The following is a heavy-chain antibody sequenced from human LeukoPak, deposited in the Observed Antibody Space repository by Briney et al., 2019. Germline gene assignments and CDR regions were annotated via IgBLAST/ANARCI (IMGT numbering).Heavy chain of an antibody. V-gene: IGHV4-39*01. J-gene: IGHJ3*02. CDR3: ARQDRDGYHPKAFDI. D-gene: IGHD5-24*01. CDR2: IYYSGST. CDR1: GVTTSSNSYD. Sequence: PSEPLALTCSVSGVTTSSNSYDWGWIRQPPGKGLEWIGSIYYSGSTYYNPSVESRVTISVDTSKNQFYLKLSSMTASDTAIYYCARQDRDGYHPKAFDIWGQGTMVTVSS.